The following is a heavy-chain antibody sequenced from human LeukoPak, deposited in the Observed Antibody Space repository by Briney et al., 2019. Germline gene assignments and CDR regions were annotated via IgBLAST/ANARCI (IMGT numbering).Heavy chain of an antibody. CDR1: GFSFSTYN. V-gene: IGHV3-23*01. CDR2: ISTTGGYT. CDR3: AKKPATIKFPFDI. Sequence: GGSLRLSCVGSGFSFSTYNMGWVRQTPGKGLEWVSAISTTGGYTEDADSVKGRFTISRDNSQNTLFLQMHSLRAEDTAVYYCAKKPATIKFPFDIWGQGTLVTVSP. J-gene: IGHJ4*02. D-gene: IGHD5-24*01.